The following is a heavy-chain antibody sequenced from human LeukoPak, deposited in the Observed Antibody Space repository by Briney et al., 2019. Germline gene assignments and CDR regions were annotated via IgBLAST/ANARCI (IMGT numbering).Heavy chain of an antibody. D-gene: IGHD6-19*01. CDR1: GGSISSYY. CDR2: IYYSGST. V-gene: IGHV4-59*01. J-gene: IGHJ4*02. CDR3: ARYSGGWPYYFDY. Sequence: RPSETLSLTCTVSGGSISSYYWSWIRQPPGKGLEYIGYIYYSGSTNYNPSLKSRVTISVDTSKNQFSLKLSSVTAADTAVYFCARYSGGWPYYFDYWGQGTLVTVSS.